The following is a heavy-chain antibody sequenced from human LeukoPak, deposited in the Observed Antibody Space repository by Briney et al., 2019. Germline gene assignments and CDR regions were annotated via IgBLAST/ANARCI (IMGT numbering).Heavy chain of an antibody. V-gene: IGHV5-51*01. D-gene: IGHD6-13*01. J-gene: IGHJ5*02. CDR2: IYPGDSDT. Sequence: GESLKISCKGSGYNFTNCWIGWVRQMPGKGLEWMGIIYPGDSDTRYSPSFQGQVTISADKSISTAYLQWSSLKASDTAMYYCASVKGGNSSWFDPWGQGTLVTVSS. CDR1: GYNFTNCW. CDR3: ASVKGGNSSWFDP.